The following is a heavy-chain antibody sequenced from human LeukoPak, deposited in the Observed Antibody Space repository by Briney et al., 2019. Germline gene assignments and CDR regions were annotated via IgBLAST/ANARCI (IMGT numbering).Heavy chain of an antibody. V-gene: IGHV4-61*02. CDR2: ISSSGST. CDR1: GDSISSGDYY. Sequence: TSQTLSLTCTVSGDSISSGDYYWSWIRQPAGKGLEWIGRISSSGSTNYNPSLKSRVTISVDTSKNQFSLKLSSVTAADTAVYYCARDRVGAFDYWGQGTLVTVSS. D-gene: IGHD1-26*01. J-gene: IGHJ4*02. CDR3: ARDRVGAFDY.